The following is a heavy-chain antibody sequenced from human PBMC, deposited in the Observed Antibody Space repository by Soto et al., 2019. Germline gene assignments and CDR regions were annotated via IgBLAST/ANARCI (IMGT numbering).Heavy chain of an antibody. J-gene: IGHJ6*02. CDR1: GFTFSSYW. CDR2: IKQDGSEK. Sequence: PGGSLRLSCAASGFTFSSYWMSWVRQAPGKGLEWVANIKQDGSEKYYVDSVKGRFTISRDNAKNSLYLQMNSLRAEDTAVYYCAREHSGYDFYYYYYGMDVWGQGTTVTVSS. V-gene: IGHV3-7*05. CDR3: AREHSGYDFYYYYYGMDV. D-gene: IGHD5-12*01.